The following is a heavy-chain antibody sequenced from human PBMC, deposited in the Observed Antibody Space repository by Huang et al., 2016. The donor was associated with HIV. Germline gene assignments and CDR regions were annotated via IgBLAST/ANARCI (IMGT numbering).Heavy chain of an antibody. CDR3: ARGQLGSYGDYDVLY. CDR1: GGTFSKYA. J-gene: IGHJ4*02. D-gene: IGHD4-17*01. CDR2: LIPMFGTP. V-gene: IGHV1-69*13. Sequence: QVQLVQSGAEVKTPGSSVKVSCKASGGTFSKYAISWVRQAPGQGLEWMGGLIPMFGTPNYASKFQGRVTITADDSTSTTYVEVSSLRSEDTALYYCARGQLGSYGDYDVLYWGQGTLVTVSS.